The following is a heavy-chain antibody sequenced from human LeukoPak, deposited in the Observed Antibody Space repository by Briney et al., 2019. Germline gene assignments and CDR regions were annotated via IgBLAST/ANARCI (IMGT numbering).Heavy chain of an antibody. CDR1: GFTFSSYA. CDR2: ISYDGSNK. CDR3: AREVSDIVVVGQGWFDP. D-gene: IGHD2-2*01. V-gene: IGHV3-30-3*01. J-gene: IGHJ5*02. Sequence: PGGSLRLSCAASGFTFSSYAMHWVRQAPGKGLEWVAVISYDGSNKYYADSVKGRFTISIDNSKNTLYLQMNSLRAEDTAVYYCAREVSDIVVVGQGWFDPWGQGTLVTVSS.